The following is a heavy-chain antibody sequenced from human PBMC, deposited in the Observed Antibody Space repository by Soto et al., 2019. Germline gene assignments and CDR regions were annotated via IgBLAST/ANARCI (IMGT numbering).Heavy chain of an antibody. CDR2: VIQSGSAT. CDR1: GFTFNNYA. Sequence: PGGSLRLSCAASGFTFNNYAMTWVRQAPGKGLEWVSTVIQSGSATFYADSVRGRFTISRDNSKNTLYLQLNSLRAEDTAVYHCVRDYYHVSGSSFDTPLDYWGQGTLVTVSS. D-gene: IGHD3-10*01. CDR3: VRDYYHVSGSSFDTPLDY. J-gene: IGHJ4*02. V-gene: IGHV3-23*01.